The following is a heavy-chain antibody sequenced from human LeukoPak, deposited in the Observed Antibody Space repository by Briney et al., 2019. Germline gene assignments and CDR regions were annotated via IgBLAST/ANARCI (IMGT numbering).Heavy chain of an antibody. D-gene: IGHD7-27*01. CDR2: ISSSSSYI. V-gene: IGHV3-21*01. CDR3: AKDPKGLLGKYYFDY. Sequence: GGSLRLSCAASGFTFSSYSMNWVRQAPGKGLEWVSSISSSSSYIYYADSVKGRFTISRDNAKNTLYLQMNSLRAEDTAVYYCAKDPKGLLGKYYFDYWGQGTLVTVSS. J-gene: IGHJ4*02. CDR1: GFTFSSYS.